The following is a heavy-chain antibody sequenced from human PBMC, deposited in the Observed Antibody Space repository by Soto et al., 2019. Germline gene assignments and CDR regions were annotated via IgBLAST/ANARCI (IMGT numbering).Heavy chain of an antibody. Sequence: SVKVSCKASGGTFSSYAISWVRQAPGQGLEWMGGIIPIFGTANYAQKFQGRVTITADESTSTAYMELSSLRSEDTVVYYCARGQMATIIFDAFDIWGQGTMVTVSS. J-gene: IGHJ3*02. CDR2: IIPIFGTA. CDR1: GGTFSSYA. CDR3: ARGQMATIIFDAFDI. D-gene: IGHD5-12*01. V-gene: IGHV1-69*13.